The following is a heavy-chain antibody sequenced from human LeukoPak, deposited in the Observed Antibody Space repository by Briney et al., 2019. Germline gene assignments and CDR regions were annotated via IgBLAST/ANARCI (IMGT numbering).Heavy chain of an antibody. D-gene: IGHD1-26*01. V-gene: IGHV4-39*01. CDR1: GGSVSSSSNY. J-gene: IGHJ4*02. CDR2: IYYSGST. Sequence: PSETLSLTCSVSGGSVSSSSNYWGWIRQPPGKGLEWIGSIYYSGSTYYNPSLKSRVTISVDTSKNQFSLKLSSVTAADTAVYYCARQGRYYSGGPFEYWGQGTLVTVSS. CDR3: ARQGRYYSGGPFEY.